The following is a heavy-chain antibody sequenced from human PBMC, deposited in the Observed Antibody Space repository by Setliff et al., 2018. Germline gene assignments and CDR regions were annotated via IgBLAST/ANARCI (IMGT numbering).Heavy chain of an antibody. CDR1: GYSFSSYW. D-gene: IGHD1-26*01. CDR3: AGEGWGGPRAFDI. V-gene: IGHV5-51*01. Sequence: GESLKISCKGSGYSFSSYWIGWVRQMPGKGLEWMGIIYPGDSDTRYSPSFQGQVTIPADKSISTAYLQWSSQKASDTAMYSGAGEGWGGPRAFDIWGQGTMVTVSS. CDR2: IYPGDSDT. J-gene: IGHJ3*02.